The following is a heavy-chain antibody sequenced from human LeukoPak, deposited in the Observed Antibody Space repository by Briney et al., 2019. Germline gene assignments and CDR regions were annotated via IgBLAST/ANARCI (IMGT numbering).Heavy chain of an antibody. V-gene: IGHV4-38-2*02. CDR2: IYTSGST. D-gene: IGHD1-26*01. Sequence: SETLSLTCTVSGYSISSGYYWGWIRQPPGKGLEWIGRIYTSGSTNYNPSLKSRVTMSVDTSKNQFSLKLSSVTAADTAVYYCARDGRKSGSYAPLFDYWGQGTLVTVSS. CDR1: GYSISSGYY. CDR3: ARDGRKSGSYAPLFDY. J-gene: IGHJ4*02.